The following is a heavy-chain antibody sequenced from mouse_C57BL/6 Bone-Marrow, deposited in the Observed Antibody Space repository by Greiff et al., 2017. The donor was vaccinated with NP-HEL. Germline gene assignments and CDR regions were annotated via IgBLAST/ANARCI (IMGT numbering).Heavy chain of an antibody. Sequence: QVHVKQPGTELVKPGASVKLSCKASGYTFTSYWMHWVKQRPGQGLEWIGNINPSNGGTNYNEKFKSKATLTVDKSSSTAYMQLSSLTSEDSAVYYCARALTTVPFAYWGQGTLVTVSA. CDR3: ARALTTVPFAY. CDR1: GYTFTSYW. D-gene: IGHD1-1*01. J-gene: IGHJ3*01. V-gene: IGHV1-53*01. CDR2: INPSNGGT.